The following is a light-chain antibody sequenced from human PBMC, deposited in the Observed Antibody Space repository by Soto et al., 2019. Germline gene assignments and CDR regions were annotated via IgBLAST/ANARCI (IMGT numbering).Light chain of an antibody. CDR3: QQYDDLPIT. CDR2: DAS. J-gene: IGKJ5*01. Sequence: DIQMTQSPSSLSASVGDRVTITCQASQDIDKFLNWYQQKPGKPPKLLIDDASNLATGVPSRFSGRGSGTDFTFPISSLQPEDVATYYCQQYDDLPITVGKGPRRQIK. CDR1: QDIDKF. V-gene: IGKV1-33*01.